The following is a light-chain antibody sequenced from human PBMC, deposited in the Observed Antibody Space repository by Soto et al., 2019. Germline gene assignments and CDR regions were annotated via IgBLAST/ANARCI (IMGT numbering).Light chain of an antibody. V-gene: IGKV1-5*03. J-gene: IGKJ1*01. CDR2: RAS. CDR3: QQYNSYSEA. Sequence: VQVTQSPSSLSASVGDRVTITCRASQSISTWLAWFQQKPGKAPKLLIYRASSLEGGAPSRFSGSGSGTEFTLTISSLQPDDFATYYCQQYNSYSEAFGQGTKVDIK. CDR1: QSISTW.